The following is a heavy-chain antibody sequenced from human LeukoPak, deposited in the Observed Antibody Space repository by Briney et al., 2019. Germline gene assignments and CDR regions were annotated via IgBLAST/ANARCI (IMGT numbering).Heavy chain of an antibody. CDR2: INPNSGGT. CDR1: GYTFTGYY. D-gene: IGHD2-15*01. V-gene: IGHV1-2*02. J-gene: IGHJ5*02. Sequence: ASVKVSCKASGYTFTGYYIHWVRQAPGQGLEWMGWINPNSGGTSYAQKFQGRVTMTRDTSISTAYMDLSRLRSDDTAVYYCARLYCSGGSCYRGKAVSWFDPWGQGTLVTVSS. CDR3: ARLYCSGGSCYRGKAVSWFDP.